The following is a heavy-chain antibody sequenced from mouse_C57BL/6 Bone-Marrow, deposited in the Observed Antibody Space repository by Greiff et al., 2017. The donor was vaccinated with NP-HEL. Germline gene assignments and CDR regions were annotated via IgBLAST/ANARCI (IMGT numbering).Heavy chain of an antibody. CDR2: INYDGSST. D-gene: IGHD1-1*01. J-gene: IGHJ1*03. V-gene: IGHV5-16*01. CDR3: AREAHYYYGSSWYFDV. CDR1: GFTFSDYY. Sequence: EVKVVESEGGLVQPGSSMKLSCTASGFTFSDYYMAWVRQVPEKGLEWVANINYDGSSTYYLDSLKSRFIISRANAKNILYLQMSSLKSEDTATYYCAREAHYYYGSSWYFDVWGTGTTVTVSS.